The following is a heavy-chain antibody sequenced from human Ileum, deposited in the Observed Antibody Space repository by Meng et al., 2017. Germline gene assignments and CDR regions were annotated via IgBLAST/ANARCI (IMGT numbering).Heavy chain of an antibody. J-gene: IGHJ4*02. Sequence: QVHLQEPGPGSVKPSGTRSPPCEVLGDPVSNTNWWDWLRQPPGKGLEWIGEIHHSGRTNFIASLQSRATISLDESKNQFSLTLTSVTAADTAVYYCARGVGDIRVGFDYWGQGILVTVSS. CDR1: GDPVSNTNW. D-gene: IGHD5-12*01. CDR3: ARGVGDIRVGFDY. V-gene: IGHV4-4*02. CDR2: IHHSGRT.